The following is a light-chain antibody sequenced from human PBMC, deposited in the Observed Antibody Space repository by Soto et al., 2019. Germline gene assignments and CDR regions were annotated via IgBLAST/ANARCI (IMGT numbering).Light chain of an antibody. Sequence: IRMTQSPSSLSASTGDRVTITCRASQSISSLNWYQQKPGKAPKLLIYGAPSLHGGVPARFSGSGSGTDFTLTISSLQPEDFATYFCQKSYSVPWTFGQGTKVDIK. CDR1: QSISS. V-gene: IGKV1-39*01. CDR3: QKSYSVPWT. CDR2: GAP. J-gene: IGKJ1*01.